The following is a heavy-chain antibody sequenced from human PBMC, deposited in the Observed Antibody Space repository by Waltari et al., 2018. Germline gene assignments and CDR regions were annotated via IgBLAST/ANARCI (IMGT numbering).Heavy chain of an antibody. J-gene: IGHJ3*02. CDR3: AKFISFRTMIVVTLPPEAFDI. CDR2: ISGSGGST. CDR1: GFTFSSYA. Sequence: EVQLVESGGGLVQPGGSLRLSCAASGFTFSSYAMSWVRQAPGKGLEGVSAISGSGGSTYYADSVKGRFTISRDNSKNTLYLQMNSLRADDTAVYYCAKFISFRTMIVVTLPPEAFDIWGQGTMVTVSS. V-gene: IGHV3-23*04. D-gene: IGHD3-22*01.